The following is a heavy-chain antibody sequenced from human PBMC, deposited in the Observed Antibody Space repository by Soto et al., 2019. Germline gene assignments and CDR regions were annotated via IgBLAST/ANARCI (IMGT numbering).Heavy chain of an antibody. Sequence: PSETLSLTCTVSGGSISSGDYYWSWIRQPPGKGLEWIGYIYYSGSTYYNPSLKSRVTISVDTSKNQFSLKLSPVTAADTAVYYCARVPTYYYDSSGSILYYYGMDVWGQGATVTVSS. J-gene: IGHJ6*02. V-gene: IGHV4-30-4*01. D-gene: IGHD3-22*01. CDR1: GGSISSGDYY. CDR3: ARVPTYYYDSSGSILYYYGMDV. CDR2: IYYSGST.